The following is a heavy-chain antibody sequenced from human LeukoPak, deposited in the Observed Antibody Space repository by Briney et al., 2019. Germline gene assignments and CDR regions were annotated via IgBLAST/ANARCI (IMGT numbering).Heavy chain of an antibody. CDR1: GFPFSSYA. J-gene: IGHJ4*02. Sequence: GGSLRLSCAASGFPFSSYAMSWVRQPPGKGLEWVSGVSGSGDTTYYADSVKDRFTISRDNSKNTLYLQMDSLRAEDAAVYYCVKSDYYDESGHPSSFEYWGQGTLVTVSS. CDR2: VSGSGDTT. CDR3: VKSDYYDESGHPSSFEY. V-gene: IGHV3-23*01. D-gene: IGHD3-16*01.